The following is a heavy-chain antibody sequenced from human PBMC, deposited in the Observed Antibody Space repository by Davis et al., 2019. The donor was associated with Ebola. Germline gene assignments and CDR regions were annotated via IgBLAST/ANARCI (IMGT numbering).Heavy chain of an antibody. D-gene: IGHD3-3*01. V-gene: IGHV3-30-3*01. J-gene: IGHJ4*02. Sequence: GESLKISCTASGFTFGDYAMHWVRQAPGKGLEWVAVISYDGSNKYYADSVKGRFTISRDNAKNSLYLQMNSLRAEDTAVYYCARESPNYDFWSGYRDYWGQGTLVTVSS. CDR2: ISYDGSNK. CDR3: ARESPNYDFWSGYRDY. CDR1: GFTFGDYA.